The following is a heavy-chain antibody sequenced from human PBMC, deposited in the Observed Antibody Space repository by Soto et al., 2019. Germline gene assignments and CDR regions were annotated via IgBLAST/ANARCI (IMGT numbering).Heavy chain of an antibody. CDR3: ARDYTGRGYFDH. CDR1: GYTFINYG. CDR2: INTYSDRT. V-gene: IGHV1-18*04. D-gene: IGHD2-8*02. J-gene: IGHJ4*02. Sequence: ASVKVSCKASGYTFINYGTSWVRQAPGQGLQWLGWINTYSDRTNYAQEFQSGVSMTTEKSISTVYMELRSLRSGDTALYYCARDYTGRGYFDHWGRGSLVTVSS.